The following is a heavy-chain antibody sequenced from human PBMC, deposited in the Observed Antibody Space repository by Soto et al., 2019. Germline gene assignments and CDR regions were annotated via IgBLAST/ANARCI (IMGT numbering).Heavy chain of an antibody. Sequence: QVQLVESGGGVVQPGGSLRLSCAASGVTFSTYAMHWVRQAPGKGLEWVVVISYDGSKKNYADSVKGRFTISRDNSKNPLYRRMNSLRAEYTAVYYCTSDHNYSESSGLFDYWGQGTLVTVSS. CDR1: GVTFSTYA. V-gene: IGHV3-30-3*01. D-gene: IGHD3-22*01. CDR2: ISYDGSKK. CDR3: TSDHNYSESSGLFDY. J-gene: IGHJ4*02.